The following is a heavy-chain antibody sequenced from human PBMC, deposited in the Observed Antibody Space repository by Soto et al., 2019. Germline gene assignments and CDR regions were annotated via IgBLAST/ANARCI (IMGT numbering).Heavy chain of an antibody. CDR2: IKSKTDGGTT. D-gene: IGHD3-10*01. V-gene: IGHV3-15*01. J-gene: IGHJ6*02. CDR1: GFSFSDSA. Sequence: GGSLRLSCAASGFSFSDSAIHWVRQAPGKGLEWVGRIKSKTDGGTTVYAAPVKGRFTISRDDSKNTLYLQMNSLKTEDTAVYYCTTDGSGSLYYYGMDVWGQGTTVTVSS. CDR3: TTDGSGSLYYYGMDV.